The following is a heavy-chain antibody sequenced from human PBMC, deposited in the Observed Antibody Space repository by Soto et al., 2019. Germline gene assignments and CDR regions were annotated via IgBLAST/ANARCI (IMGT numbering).Heavy chain of an antibody. Sequence: SVKVSCKASGGTFSSYAISWVRQAPGQGLEWMGGIIPIFGTANYAQKFQGRVTITADESTSTAYMELSSLRSEDTAVYYCARDSSPYYDFWSGPKNYGMDVWGQGTTVTVSS. CDR1: GGTFSSYA. J-gene: IGHJ6*02. D-gene: IGHD3-3*01. CDR3: ARDSSPYYDFWSGPKNYGMDV. V-gene: IGHV1-69*13. CDR2: IIPIFGTA.